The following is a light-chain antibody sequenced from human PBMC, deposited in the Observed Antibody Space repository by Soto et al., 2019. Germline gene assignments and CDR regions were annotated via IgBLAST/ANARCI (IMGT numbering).Light chain of an antibody. Sequence: QSAVTQPRSVSGSPGQSVTISCTGASSDVGGHYFVSWYQHHPGKAPKLIIYDGTQRPSGVPDRFSGSESGNTASLTISGLQAEDEADYHCCSYGFNFAVFGGGTKLTVL. CDR2: DGT. CDR1: SSDVGGHYF. V-gene: IGLV2-11*01. J-gene: IGLJ2*01. CDR3: CSYGFNFAV.